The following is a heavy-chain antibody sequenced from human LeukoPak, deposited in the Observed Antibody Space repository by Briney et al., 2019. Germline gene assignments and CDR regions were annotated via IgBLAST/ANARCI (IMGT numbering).Heavy chain of an antibody. CDR1: GFTFSSYA. CDR2: ISGSGGDT. D-gene: IGHD2-8*02. J-gene: IGHJ3*02. Sequence: GGSLRLSCAASGFTFSSYAMSWVRQAPGKGLEWVSAISGSGGDTYYADSVKGRFTISRDNSKNTLYLQMNSLRAEDTAVYYCAKDLLVGGREIYAFDIWGQGTMVTVSS. V-gene: IGHV3-23*01. CDR3: AKDLLVGGREIYAFDI.